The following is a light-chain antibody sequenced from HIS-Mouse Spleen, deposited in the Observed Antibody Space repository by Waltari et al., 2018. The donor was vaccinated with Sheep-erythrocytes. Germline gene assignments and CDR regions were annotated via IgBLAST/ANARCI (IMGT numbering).Light chain of an antibody. CDR2: EGS. CDR3: CSYAGSSTLV. J-gene: IGLJ2*01. CDR1: SSDVGSYNL. V-gene: IGLV2-23*01. Sequence: QSALTQPASVSGSPGQSITISCTGTSSDVGSYNLVSWYQQHPGKAPKLMIYEGSTRPSGVSNRFSGSKSGNTASLTSSGLQAEDEADYYCCSYAGSSTLVFGGGTKLTVL.